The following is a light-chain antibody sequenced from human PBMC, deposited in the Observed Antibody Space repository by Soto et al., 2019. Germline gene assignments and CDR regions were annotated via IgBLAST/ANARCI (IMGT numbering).Light chain of an antibody. V-gene: IGKV1-5*01. CDR3: QQYRTDWT. CDR2: AAS. CDR1: ESIDNW. J-gene: IGKJ1*01. Sequence: DIQLTQSPSFLSASVGDRVTITCRASESIDNWLAWYQQKPGKAPKLLIFAASTLVRGVPSKFSGRGSGTEFTLTVSSLQADDFATYYCQQYRTDWTFGQGTKVDIK.